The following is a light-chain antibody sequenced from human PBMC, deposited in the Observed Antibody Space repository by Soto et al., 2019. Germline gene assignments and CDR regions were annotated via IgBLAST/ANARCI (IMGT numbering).Light chain of an antibody. CDR2: AAS. J-gene: IGKJ1*01. CDR3: QQFARLPRT. CDR1: QSLSSGF. V-gene: IGKV3-20*01. Sequence: EIVLTQSPGTLSFSPWDSGALSCIASQSLSSGFLAWYQQRPGQAPRLLIYAASSRATGIPDRFSGTGSGTDFTLTISRLEPEDFAVYYCQQFARLPRTFGQGTKVDLK.